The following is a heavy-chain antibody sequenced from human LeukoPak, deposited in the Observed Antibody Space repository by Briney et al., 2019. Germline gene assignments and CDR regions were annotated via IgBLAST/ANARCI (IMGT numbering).Heavy chain of an antibody. CDR2: ISSSGSTI. CDR3: ARDRTVVTPRGPFDY. J-gene: IGHJ4*02. V-gene: IGHV3-48*03. CDR1: GFTFSSYE. D-gene: IGHD4-23*01. Sequence: GGSLRLSCAASGFTFSSYEMNWVRQAPGKGLEWVSYISSSGSTIYYADSVKGRFTIPRDNAKNSLYLQMNSLRAEDTAVYYCARDRTVVTPRGPFDYWGQGTLVIVSS.